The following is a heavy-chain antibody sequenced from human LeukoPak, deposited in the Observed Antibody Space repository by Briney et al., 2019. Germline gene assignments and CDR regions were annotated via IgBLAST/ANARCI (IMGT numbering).Heavy chain of an antibody. CDR2: IYYSGST. CDR3: TREHAGTTVDY. Sequence: SETLSLTCAVSGASISGSGYYWGWIRQPPGKGLEWIGNIYYSGSTYYNASLQSRVTISIDMSKNEFSLRLNSVTAADTAMYYCTREHAGTTVDYWGQGTLVTVSS. CDR1: GASISGSGYY. J-gene: IGHJ4*02. D-gene: IGHD1-1*01. V-gene: IGHV4-39*02.